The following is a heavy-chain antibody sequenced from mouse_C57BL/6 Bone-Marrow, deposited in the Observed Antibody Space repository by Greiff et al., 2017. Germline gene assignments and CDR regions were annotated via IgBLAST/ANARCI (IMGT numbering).Heavy chain of an antibody. CDR3: ARDSQIYNVYYWYFDV. D-gene: IGHD2-3*01. V-gene: IGHV5-4*01. Sequence: VQLQQSGGGLVKPGGSLKLSCAASGFTFSSYAMSWVRQTPEKRLEWVATISDGGSYTYYPDNVKGRFTISRDNAKNYLYLQMSHLKSEDTTMYYCARDSQIYNVYYWYFDVWGTGTTVTVSS. CDR1: GFTFSSYA. CDR2: ISDGGSYT. J-gene: IGHJ1*03.